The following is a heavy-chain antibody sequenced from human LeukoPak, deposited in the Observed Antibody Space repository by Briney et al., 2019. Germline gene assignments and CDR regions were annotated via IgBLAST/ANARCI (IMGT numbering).Heavy chain of an antibody. CDR1: GFTFSSYA. V-gene: IGHV3-30-3*01. Sequence: GGSLRLSCAASGFTFSSYAIHWVRQAPGKGLEWVAVISYDESNKYYADSVKGRFTISRDNSKNPLYLQMNSLRAEDTAVYYCARETGSAVGSTDFDYWGQGTLVTVSS. D-gene: IGHD4-17*01. CDR2: ISYDESNK. CDR3: ARETGSAVGSTDFDY. J-gene: IGHJ4*02.